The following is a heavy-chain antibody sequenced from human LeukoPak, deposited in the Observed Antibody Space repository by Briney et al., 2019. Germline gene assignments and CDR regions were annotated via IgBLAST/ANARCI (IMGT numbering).Heavy chain of an antibody. Sequence: SETLSLTCTVSGDSINSDDYYWSWIRQPPGKGLEWIGFIYYSGSTYYNPSLKSRVTISVDTSKNQFSLKLSSVTAADTAVYYCARDRATYYYGMDVWGQGTTVTVSS. CDR1: GDSINSDDYY. V-gene: IGHV4-30-4*01. J-gene: IGHJ6*02. CDR2: IYYSGST. D-gene: IGHD2-15*01. CDR3: ARDRATYYYGMDV.